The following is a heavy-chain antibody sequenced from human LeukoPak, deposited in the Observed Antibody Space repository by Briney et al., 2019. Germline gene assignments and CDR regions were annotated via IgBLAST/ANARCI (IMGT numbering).Heavy chain of an antibody. CDR2: INPNSGGT. CDR1: GGTFTGYY. CDR3: ARVQQPTDAFDI. J-gene: IGHJ3*02. D-gene: IGHD6-13*01. V-gene: IGHV1-2*02. Sequence: ASVKVSCKASGGTFTGYYMHWVRQAPGQGLEWMGWINPNSGGTNYAQKFQGRVTMTRDTSISTAYMELSRLRSDDTAVYYCARVQQPTDAFDIWGQGTMVTVSS.